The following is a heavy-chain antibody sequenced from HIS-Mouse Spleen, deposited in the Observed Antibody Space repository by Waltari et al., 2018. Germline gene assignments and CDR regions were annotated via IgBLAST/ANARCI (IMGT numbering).Heavy chain of an antibody. CDR2: INPNSGGT. CDR1: GYTFTGYY. Sequence: QVQLVQSGAEVKKPGASVKVSCKASGYTFTGYYMHWVRQAPGQGLEWMGCINPNSGGTNYAQKFQGRVTMTRDTSISTAYMELSRLRSDDTAVYYCARDDGYSGSYYYYGMDVWGQGTTVTVSS. D-gene: IGHD1-26*01. J-gene: IGHJ6*02. CDR3: ARDDGYSGSYYYYGMDV. V-gene: IGHV1-2*02.